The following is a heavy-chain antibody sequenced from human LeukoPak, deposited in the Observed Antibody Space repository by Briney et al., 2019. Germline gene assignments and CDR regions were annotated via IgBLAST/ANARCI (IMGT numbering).Heavy chain of an antibody. V-gene: IGHV4-4*02. CDR2: TSHRGST. Sequence: PSGTLSLTCSVSGGSISSTNWWSWVRQPPGKGLEWIGETSHRGSTNYNPSLKGRVTISVDKSKNQFSLKLSSVTAADTAVYYCARGYRIGGEHYWGQGTLVTVSS. CDR1: GGSISSTNW. CDR3: ARGYRIGGEHY. D-gene: IGHD5-18*01. J-gene: IGHJ4*02.